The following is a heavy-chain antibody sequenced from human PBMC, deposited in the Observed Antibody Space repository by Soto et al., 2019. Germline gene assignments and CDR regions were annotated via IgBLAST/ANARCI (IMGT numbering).Heavy chain of an antibody. Sequence: QVQLVQSGGEVKKPGASVNISCKATGYTFISYSITWVRQAPGQGLEWMGWISTYNGNTKYAQSLQGRVTLTRDTSTNTACMEIRGLRSDDTAINYCAREGAHSTGWYDYFDQWGQGTLVAVSS. CDR2: ISTYNGNT. CDR3: AREGAHSTGWYDYFDQ. V-gene: IGHV1-18*04. J-gene: IGHJ4*02. D-gene: IGHD6-13*01. CDR1: GYTFISYS.